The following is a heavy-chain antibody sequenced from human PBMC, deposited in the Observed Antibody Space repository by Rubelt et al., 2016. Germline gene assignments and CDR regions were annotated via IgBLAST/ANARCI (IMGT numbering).Heavy chain of an antibody. J-gene: IGHJ6*02. CDR3: ARGRGNYYYYGMDV. CDR1: GGSISSYY. V-gene: IGHV4-59*12. Sequence: QVQLQESGPGLVKPSETLSLTCTVSGGSISSYYWSWIRQPPGKGLEWMGSIDYSGSTNYNPSLKGRVTISVDTSKNQFSLKLSSVTAADTAVYYCARGRGNYYYYGMDVWGQGTTVTVSS. CDR2: IDYSGST. D-gene: IGHD3-10*01.